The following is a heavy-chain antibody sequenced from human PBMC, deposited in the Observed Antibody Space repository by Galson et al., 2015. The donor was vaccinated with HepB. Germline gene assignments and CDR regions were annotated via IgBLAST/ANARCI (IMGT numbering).Heavy chain of an antibody. CDR3: ARLYCEPARCYAFEM. Sequence: SLRLSCAASGFSFSSYWMSWVRQTPGKGLEWVANINRDGSEKYYVDSVKGRFTIFRDNAKNSLFLQTDSLRGEDTAVYYCARLYCEPARCYAFEMWGQGTMVTVSS. V-gene: IGHV3-7*01. CDR1: GFSFSSYW. J-gene: IGHJ3*02. CDR2: INRDGSEK. D-gene: IGHD2-21*01.